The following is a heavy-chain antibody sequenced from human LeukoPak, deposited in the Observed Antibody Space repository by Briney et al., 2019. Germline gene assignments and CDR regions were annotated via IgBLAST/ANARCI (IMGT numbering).Heavy chain of an antibody. CDR2: FYPGDYET. CDR3: AIPPGYCGNDCSFDH. D-gene: IGHD2-21*02. CDR1: GYSFSNYW. J-gene: IGHJ4*02. Sequence: GGSLKISCEGSGYSFSNYWIGWVRQMPGKGLEWMGIFYPGDYETRYSPSFQGLVTISVDKSINTAYLQWSSLKASDTAMYYCAIPPGYCGNDCSFDHWGQGTLVTVSS. V-gene: IGHV5-51*01.